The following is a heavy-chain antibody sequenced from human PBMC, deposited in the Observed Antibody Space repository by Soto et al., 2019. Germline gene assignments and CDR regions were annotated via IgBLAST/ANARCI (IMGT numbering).Heavy chain of an antibody. CDR1: GFTFSTYA. V-gene: IGHV3-30-3*01. CDR3: ARRYKDGRRDCISTSCLFDP. D-gene: IGHD2-2*01. Sequence: GGSLRLSCAASGFTFSTYAMHWVRQAPGKGLEWVAVISYDGSNKYYADSVKGRFTISRDNSKNTLYLQMNSLRPEDTAVYYCARRYKDGRRDCISTSCLFDPWGQGTLVTVSS. J-gene: IGHJ5*01. CDR2: ISYDGSNK.